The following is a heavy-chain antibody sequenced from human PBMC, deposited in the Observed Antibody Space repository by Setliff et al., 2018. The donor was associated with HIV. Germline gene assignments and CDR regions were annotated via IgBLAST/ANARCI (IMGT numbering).Heavy chain of an antibody. V-gene: IGHV4-39*01. Sequence: PSETLSLTCAVSGGSVGSRDYYWGWIRQPPGKGLEWIGNILYGGTTYYTPSLKSRVSISVDTSRNQFSLRLNSVTAADTAVCYCARPTTGLGGGAAFDIWGQGTMVTVSS. CDR2: ILYGGTT. J-gene: IGHJ3*02. D-gene: IGHD2-8*01. CDR3: ARPTTGLGGGAAFDI. CDR1: GGSVGSRDYY.